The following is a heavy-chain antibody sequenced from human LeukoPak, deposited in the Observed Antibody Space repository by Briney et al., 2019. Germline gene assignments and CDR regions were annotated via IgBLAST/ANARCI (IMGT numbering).Heavy chain of an antibody. CDR2: ISHDRSNN. J-gene: IGHJ4*02. V-gene: IGHV3-30-3*01. CDR3: ARDLSGSYMSDY. Sequence: PGRSLRLSCAASGFTFSNYAMHWARQAPGKGLEGVAFISHDRSNNCHADSVKGRFTISRDNSKNTLYLQMNSLTDEDTAVYYCARDLSGSYMSDYWGQGTLVTVSS. D-gene: IGHD3-10*01. CDR1: GFTFSNYA.